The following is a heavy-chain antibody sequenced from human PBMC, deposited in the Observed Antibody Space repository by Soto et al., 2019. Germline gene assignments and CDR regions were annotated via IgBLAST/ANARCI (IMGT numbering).Heavy chain of an antibody. CDR2: ISSSGSTI. V-gene: IGHV3-11*01. D-gene: IGHD6-19*01. Sequence: GESLKISCAASGFTFSDYYMSWIRQAPGKGLEWVSYISSSGSTIYYADSVKGRFTISRDNAKNSLYLQMNSLRAEDTTVYYCARDGGAGDAFDIWGQGTMVTVSS. CDR3: ARDGGAGDAFDI. J-gene: IGHJ3*02. CDR1: GFTFSDYY.